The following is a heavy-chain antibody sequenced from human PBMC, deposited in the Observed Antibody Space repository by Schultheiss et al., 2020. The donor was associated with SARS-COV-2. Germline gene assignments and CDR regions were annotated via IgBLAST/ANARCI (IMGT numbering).Heavy chain of an antibody. CDR2: ISSSSSYI. D-gene: IGHD1-26*01. Sequence: GGSLRLSCAASGFTFSSYSMNWVRQAPGKGLEWVSSISSSSSYIYYADSVKGRFTISRDNAKNSLYLQMNSLRAEDTAVYYCARSGRELLARWFDPWGQGTLVKVSS. V-gene: IGHV3-21*01. J-gene: IGHJ5*02. CDR3: ARSGRELLARWFDP. CDR1: GFTFSSYS.